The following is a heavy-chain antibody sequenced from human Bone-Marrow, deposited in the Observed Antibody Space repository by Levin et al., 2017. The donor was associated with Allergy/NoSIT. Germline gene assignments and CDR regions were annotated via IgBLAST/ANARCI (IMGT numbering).Heavy chain of an antibody. CDR3: ARDRVRGSAFDI. V-gene: IGHV3-33*01. J-gene: IGHJ3*02. Sequence: PGGSLRLSCAASGFTFSSYGMHWVRQAPGKGLEWVAVIWYDGSNKYYADSVKGRFTISRDNSKNTLYLQMNSLRAEDTAVYYCARDRVRGSAFDIWGQGTMVTVSS. D-gene: IGHD3-10*01. CDR2: IWYDGSNK. CDR1: GFTFSSYG.